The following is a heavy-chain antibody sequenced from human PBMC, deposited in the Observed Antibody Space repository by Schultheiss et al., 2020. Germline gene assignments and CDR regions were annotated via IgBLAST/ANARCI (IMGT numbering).Heavy chain of an antibody. CDR1: GYSISSGYY. Sequence: SETLSLTCAVSGYSISSGYYWGWIRQPPGKGLEWIGSIYYSGSAYYNPSLKSRLTISVDTSKNQFSLKLSSVTAADTAVYHCVRLDEQDGYSSDWGQGTLVNVSS. CDR2: IYYSGSA. D-gene: IGHD6-19*01. J-gene: IGHJ4*02. V-gene: IGHV4-38-2*01. CDR3: VRLDEQDGYSSD.